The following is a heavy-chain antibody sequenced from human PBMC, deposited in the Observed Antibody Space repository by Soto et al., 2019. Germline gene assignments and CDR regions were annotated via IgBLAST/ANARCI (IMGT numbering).Heavy chain of an antibody. CDR2: INSDGGST. CDR1: GFTFSSYW. D-gene: IGHD6-19*01. V-gene: IGHV3-74*01. J-gene: IGHJ4*02. Sequence: GGSLRLSCAASGFTFSSYWMHWVRQAPGKGLVWVSRINSDGGSTSYADSVKGRFTISRDNAKNTLYLQMNSLRAEDTAVYYCARGSSGWSGFDYWGQGTLVTVSS. CDR3: ARGSSGWSGFDY.